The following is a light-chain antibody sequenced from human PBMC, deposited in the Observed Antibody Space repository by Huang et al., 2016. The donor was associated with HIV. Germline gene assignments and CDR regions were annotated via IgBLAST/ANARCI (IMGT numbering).Light chain of an antibody. CDR1: QTSGKN. CDR2: DAS. Sequence: IVMTQSPVTLSLSPGESATLSCRARQTSGKNLAWYQQKPGQAPRLPINDASTRATDFPARFSGSGSGTDFILTISSLQSEDFAVYYCQQYNDWPRTFGQGTKVEIK. V-gene: IGKV3D-15*01. J-gene: IGKJ1*01. CDR3: QQYNDWPRT.